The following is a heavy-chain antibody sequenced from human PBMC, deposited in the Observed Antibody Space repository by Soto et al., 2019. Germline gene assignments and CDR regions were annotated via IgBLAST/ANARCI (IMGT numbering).Heavy chain of an antibody. CDR3: AREDIILMVYAIKVPVGHFYY. CDR1: GYSFSNYD. D-gene: IGHD2-8*01. Sequence: ASVKVSCKASGYSFSNYDIHWVRQAPGQRLEWMGWINPGNGSTKYSQRFQGRVTITRDTSASTAYMELGSLRSEDTAVYYCAREDIILMVYAIKVPVGHFYYWGQGTLVTVSS. V-gene: IGHV1-3*01. J-gene: IGHJ4*02. CDR2: INPGNGST.